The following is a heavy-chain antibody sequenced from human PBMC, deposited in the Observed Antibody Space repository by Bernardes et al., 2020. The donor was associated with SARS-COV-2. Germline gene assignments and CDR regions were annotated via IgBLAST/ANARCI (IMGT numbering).Heavy chain of an antibody. J-gene: IGHJ6*02. CDR3: TRGVEISGEVVLYYYGLDV. V-gene: IGHV4-39*01. CDR2: IFYDAST. D-gene: IGHD3-3*01. Sequence: SEPLSLTCAVSGDSVSSASYYWGRLPQPPGQGLDWSGNIFYDASTYYSPSPHRPATISVEMSKNQFSLKLSSVTAADTAVYYCTRGVEISGEVVLYYYGLDVWGQGTTVTVSS. CDR1: GDSVSSASYY.